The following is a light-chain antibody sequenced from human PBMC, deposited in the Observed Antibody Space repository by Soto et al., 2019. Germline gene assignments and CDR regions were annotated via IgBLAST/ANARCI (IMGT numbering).Light chain of an antibody. CDR2: GNY. J-gene: IGLJ1*01. CDR1: SSNIGSNY. V-gene: IGLV1-47*02. CDR3: AAWDDSLSGSYV. Sequence: SVLTQPPSASGTPGQRVTISCSGSSSNIGSNYVYWYQQFPGTAPRLLIYGNYQRPSGVPDRFSGSKSGTSASLAISGLRSEDEADYYCAAWDDSLSGSYVFGTGTKVTVL.